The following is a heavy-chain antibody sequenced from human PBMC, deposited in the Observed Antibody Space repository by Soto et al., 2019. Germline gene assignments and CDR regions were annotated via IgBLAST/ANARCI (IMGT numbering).Heavy chain of an antibody. CDR2: IYPGDSDT. Sequence: GESLKISCKGSGYSFTSYWIGWVRQMPGKGLEWMGIIYPGDSDTRYSPSFQGQVTISADKSISTAYLHMTSLQTDDTGVYYCTTWSPPDDLLNSWGQGTVVTVSS. D-gene: IGHD4-17*01. J-gene: IGHJ4*02. V-gene: IGHV5-51*01. CDR1: GYSFTSYW. CDR3: TTWSPPDDLLNS.